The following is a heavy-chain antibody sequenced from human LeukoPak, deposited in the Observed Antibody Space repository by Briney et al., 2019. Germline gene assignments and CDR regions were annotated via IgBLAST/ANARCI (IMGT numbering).Heavy chain of an antibody. Sequence: ASVKVSCKASGYTFTSYGISWVRQAPGQGLEWMGWINTNTGNPSYARDFTGRFVFSLDISVNSAFLQINNLKAEDTAFYYCTLGSYWGQGTLVTVSS. CDR3: TLGSY. J-gene: IGHJ4*02. D-gene: IGHD3-10*01. CDR1: GYTFTSYG. V-gene: IGHV7-4-1*02. CDR2: INTNTGNP.